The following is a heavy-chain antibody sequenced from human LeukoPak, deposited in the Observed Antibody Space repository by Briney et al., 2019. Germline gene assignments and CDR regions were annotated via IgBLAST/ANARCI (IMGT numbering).Heavy chain of an antibody. V-gene: IGHV3-74*01. J-gene: IGHJ4*02. Sequence: PAGSLRLSCAASGFTFSSYWMHWVRQVPGKGLVWVSRINSDGSSTSYADSVKGRFSISRDNAKNTLYLQMSSVRAEDTAVYYCASEYYYDSSGVDYWGQGTLVTVSS. CDR2: INSDGSST. D-gene: IGHD3-22*01. CDR1: GFTFSSYW. CDR3: ASEYYYDSSGVDY.